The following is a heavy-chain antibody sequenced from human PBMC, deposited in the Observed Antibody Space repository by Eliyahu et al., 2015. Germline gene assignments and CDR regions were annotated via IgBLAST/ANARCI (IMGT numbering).Heavy chain of an antibody. D-gene: IGHD6-6*01. CDR1: GGSFSGYY. Sequence: QVQLQQWGAGLXKPSETLSLTCAVYGGSFSGYYWSWIRQPPGKGLEWIGEINHSGSTNYNPSXKSRVTISVDTSKNQFSLKLSSVTAADTAVYYCARVTAPQAARRTYYYYGMDVWGQGTTVTVSS. CDR2: INHSGST. J-gene: IGHJ6*02. CDR3: ARVTAPQAARRTYYYYGMDV. V-gene: IGHV4-34*01.